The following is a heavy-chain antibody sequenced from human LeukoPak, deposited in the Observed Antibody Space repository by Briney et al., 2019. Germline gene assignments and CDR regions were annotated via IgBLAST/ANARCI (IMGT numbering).Heavy chain of an antibody. J-gene: IGHJ5*02. CDR3: ARGSRGGSFDP. D-gene: IGHD3-10*01. CDR1: GGSISSGSYY. Sequence: SETLSLTCTVSGGSISSGSYYWSCIRQPAGKGLEWIGRIYTSGSTNYNPSLKSRVTISVDTSKNQFSLKLSSVTAADTAVYYCARGSRGGSFDPWGQGTLVTVSS. CDR2: IYTSGST. V-gene: IGHV4-61*02.